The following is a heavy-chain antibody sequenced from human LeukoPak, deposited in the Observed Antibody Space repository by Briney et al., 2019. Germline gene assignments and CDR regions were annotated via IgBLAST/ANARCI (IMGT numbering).Heavy chain of an antibody. V-gene: IGHV1-18*01. CDR1: GYTYTNYG. CDR3: ARAGHRKYYYDNAYDY. J-gene: IGHJ4*02. Sequence: ASVKVSCKASGYTYTNYGISWVRQAPGQGLEWMGWISGYDGHTNYAQKLQGRVTMTTHTSTSTAYMELRSLRSDDTAVYYCARAGHRKYYYDNAYDYWGQGTLVTVSS. D-gene: IGHD3-22*01. CDR2: ISGYDGHT.